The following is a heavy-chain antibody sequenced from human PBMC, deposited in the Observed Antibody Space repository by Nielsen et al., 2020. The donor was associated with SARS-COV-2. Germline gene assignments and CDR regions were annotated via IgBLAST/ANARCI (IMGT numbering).Heavy chain of an antibody. CDR1: GFTFTSSA. CDR3: AAERRGSYWTLYDY. J-gene: IGHJ4*02. D-gene: IGHD1-26*01. Sequence: SVKVSRKASGFTFTSSAVQWVRQARGQRLEWIGWIVVGSGNTNYAQKFQERVTITRDMSTSTAYMELSSLRSEDTAVYYCAAERRGSYWTLYDYWGQGTLVTVSS. V-gene: IGHV1-58*01. CDR2: IVVGSGNT.